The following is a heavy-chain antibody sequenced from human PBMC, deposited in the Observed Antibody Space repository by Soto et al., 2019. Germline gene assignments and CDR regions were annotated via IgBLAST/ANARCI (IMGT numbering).Heavy chain of an antibody. Sequence: QVQLVQSGAEVKKPGASVKVSCKASGYTFTSYGISWVRQAPGQGLEWMGWISAYNGNTNYAQKLQGRVTMTTDTSTRTAYMELRSLRSDDTAVYYCARVRAPYYYDSSGRFDYWGQGTLVTVSS. CDR1: GYTFTSYG. CDR3: ARVRAPYYYDSSGRFDY. CDR2: ISAYNGNT. D-gene: IGHD3-22*01. V-gene: IGHV1-18*01. J-gene: IGHJ4*02.